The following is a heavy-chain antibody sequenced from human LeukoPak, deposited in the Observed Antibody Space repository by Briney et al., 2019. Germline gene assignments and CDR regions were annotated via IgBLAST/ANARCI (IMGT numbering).Heavy chain of an antibody. Sequence: SETLSLTCTVSGYSISSGYYWGWIRQPPGKGLEWIGSIYHSGSTYYNPSLKSRVTISVDTSKNQFSLKLSSVTAADTAVYYCARDGYYYGSGSYYNVVWFDPWGQGTLVTVPS. CDR3: ARDGYYYGSGSYYNVVWFDP. V-gene: IGHV4-38-2*02. D-gene: IGHD3-10*01. CDR2: IYHSGST. J-gene: IGHJ5*02. CDR1: GYSISSGYY.